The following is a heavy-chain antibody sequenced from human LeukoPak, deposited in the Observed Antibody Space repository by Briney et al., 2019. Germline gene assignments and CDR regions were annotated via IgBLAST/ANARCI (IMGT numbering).Heavy chain of an antibody. J-gene: IGHJ3*02. V-gene: IGHV1-2*02. CDR3: ATVGGSGSYDAFDI. CDR2: INPNSGGT. CDR1: GYTFTSYY. D-gene: IGHD3-10*01. Sequence: ASVKVSCKASGYTFTSYYMHWVRQAPGQGLEWMGWINPNSGGTNYAQKFQGRVTMTRDTSISTAYMELSRLRSEDTAVYYCATVGGSGSYDAFDIWGQGTMVTVSS.